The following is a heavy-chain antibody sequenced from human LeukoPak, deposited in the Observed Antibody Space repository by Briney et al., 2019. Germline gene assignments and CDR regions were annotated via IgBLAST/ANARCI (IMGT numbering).Heavy chain of an antibody. CDR1: GGSISSSNW. V-gene: IGHV4-4*02. CDR2: IYYGGTT. J-gene: IGHJ4*02. Sequence: PSGTLSLTCAVSGGSISSSNWWRWVRQPPGKGLEWIGEIYYGGTTNYNPSLKSRVTISVDKSKNQFSLKLSSVTAADTAVYYCARVGGAAAAPYYFDYWGQGTLVTVSS. D-gene: IGHD6-13*01. CDR3: ARVGGAAAAPYYFDY.